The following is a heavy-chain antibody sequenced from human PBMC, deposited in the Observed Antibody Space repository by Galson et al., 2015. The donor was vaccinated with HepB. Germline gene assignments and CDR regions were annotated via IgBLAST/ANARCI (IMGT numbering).Heavy chain of an antibody. CDR3: ARRASSMAKTFDY. Sequence: SVKVSCKASGYTFTSYYMHWVRQAPGQGPEWMGVIKPGDSSTGYAQKFRGRVALTRDTSTSTVYMELSSLRSEDTAVYYCARRASSMAKTFDYWGQGTLLTVSS. CDR1: GYTFTSYY. CDR2: IKPGDSST. V-gene: IGHV1-46*01. J-gene: IGHJ4*02. D-gene: IGHD5-24*01.